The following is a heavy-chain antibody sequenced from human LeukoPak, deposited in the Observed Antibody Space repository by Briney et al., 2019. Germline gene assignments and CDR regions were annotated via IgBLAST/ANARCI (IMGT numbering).Heavy chain of an antibody. V-gene: IGHV1-8*01. J-gene: IGHJ3*02. Sequence: ASVKVSCKASGYTFTSYDINWVRQATGQGLEWMGWMNPNSGNTGYAQKFQGRVTMTRNTSISTAYMELSSLRSEDTAVYYCARFYGDYDAFDIWGQETMVTVSS. CDR1: GYTFTSYD. CDR3: ARFYGDYDAFDI. CDR2: MNPNSGNT. D-gene: IGHD4-17*01.